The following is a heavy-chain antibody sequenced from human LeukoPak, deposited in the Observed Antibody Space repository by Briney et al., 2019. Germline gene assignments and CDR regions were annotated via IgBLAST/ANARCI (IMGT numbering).Heavy chain of an antibody. D-gene: IGHD3-10*01. J-gene: IGHJ5*02. CDR1: GYSISSGYY. CDR3: ARGQKRRITMVRGVTFWFDP. Sequence: SETLSLTCTVSGYSISSGYYWGWIRQPPGKGLEWIGEINHSGSTNYNPSLKSRVTISVDTSKDQFSLKLSSVTAADTAVYYCARGQKRRITMVRGVTFWFDPWGQGTLVTVSS. CDR2: INHSGST. V-gene: IGHV4-38-2*02.